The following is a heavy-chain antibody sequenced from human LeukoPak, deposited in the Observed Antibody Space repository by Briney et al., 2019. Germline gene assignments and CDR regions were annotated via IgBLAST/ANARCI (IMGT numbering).Heavy chain of an antibody. J-gene: IGHJ4*02. D-gene: IGHD5-18*01. CDR2: ISSHGGTT. CDR1: GFTFSSNT. V-gene: IGHV3-64D*09. CDR3: VKVDGIGYNYGPFDY. Sequence: HPGGSLRLSCSVSGFTFSSNTMHWVRQAPGKGLEYVSAISSHGGTTYYSDSVKGRFTVSRDNSKNTLYLQMTSLRAEDTAVYSCVKVDGIGYNYGPFDYWGQGTLVTVSS.